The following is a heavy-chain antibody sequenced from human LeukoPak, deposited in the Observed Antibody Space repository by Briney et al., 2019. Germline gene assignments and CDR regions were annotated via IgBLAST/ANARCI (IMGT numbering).Heavy chain of an antibody. V-gene: IGHV1-18*01. CDR2: LSVYNGNT. J-gene: IGHJ5*02. D-gene: IGHD6-19*01. Sequence: ASVKVSCKASGYTFTSYGISWVGQAPGKGLDGMGWLSVYNGNTNSVQKLQGRVTMTTDTSTRTAYMEMRSLRSDDTAVYYCARVGVYSSNWFDPWGQGTLVTVSS. CDR3: ARVGVYSSNWFDP. CDR1: GYTFTSYG.